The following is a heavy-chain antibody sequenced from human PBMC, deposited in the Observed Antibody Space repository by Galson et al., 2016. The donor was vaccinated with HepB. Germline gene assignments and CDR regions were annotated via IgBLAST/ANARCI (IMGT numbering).Heavy chain of an antibody. CDR1: GFTFIHYA. V-gene: IGHV3-23*01. J-gene: IGHJ4*02. D-gene: IGHD1-1*01. CDR3: AKESGLWNVKTDFDY. Sequence: SLRLSCAASGFTFIHYAMSWVRQAPGKGLEWVSGISGTDGRTRYADSVKGRFTISRDNSKNTLYLQMNSLRADDTAVYYCAKESGLWNVKTDFDYWGQGTVVTVSS. CDR2: ISGTDGRT.